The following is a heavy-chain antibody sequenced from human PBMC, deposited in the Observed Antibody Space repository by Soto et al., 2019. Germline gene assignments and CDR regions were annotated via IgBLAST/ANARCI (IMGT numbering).Heavy chain of an antibody. Sequence: EVQLVESGGGLVQPGGTLRLSCAAPGFMFSAYEMNWVRQAPGKVLEWVANIKQDGSEKWYVGSVKGRFTISRDNAKNSLYLQMNSLRDDETAVYFCATEGKWLDFEYWGQGTLVTVSS. CDR1: GFMFSAYE. D-gene: IGHD6-19*01. V-gene: IGHV3-7*04. CDR3: ATEGKWLDFEY. CDR2: IKQDGSEK. J-gene: IGHJ4*02.